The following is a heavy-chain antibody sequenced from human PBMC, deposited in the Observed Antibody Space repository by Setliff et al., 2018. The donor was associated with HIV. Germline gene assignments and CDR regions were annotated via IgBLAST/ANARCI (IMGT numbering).Heavy chain of an antibody. V-gene: IGHV4-31*03. CDR3: ATRPRIAARPFDY. J-gene: IGHJ4*02. CDR2: IFHSGDT. CDR1: GVSVGSGDYY. Sequence: SETLSLTCSVSGVSVGSGDYYWHWIRQHPEKALEWIGYIFHSGDTYYNPSLKSRISMSADTSKNQFSLELTSLTAADTAVYYCATRPRIAARPFDYWGQGMLVTVSS. D-gene: IGHD6-6*01.